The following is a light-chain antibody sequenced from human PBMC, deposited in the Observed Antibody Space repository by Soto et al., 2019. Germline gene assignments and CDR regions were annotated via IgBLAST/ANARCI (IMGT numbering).Light chain of an antibody. CDR2: TNN. Sequence: QSVLTQPPSASGTPGQKVTISCSGNSSNIGRNTVNWYQQLPGTAPKLLISTNNRRPSGVPARFSGSKSGTPASLAISGLQSDDEADYYCSSYTTSDATYVVFGGGTKVTVL. CDR1: SSNIGRNT. CDR3: SSYTTSDATYVV. J-gene: IGLJ2*01. V-gene: IGLV1-44*01.